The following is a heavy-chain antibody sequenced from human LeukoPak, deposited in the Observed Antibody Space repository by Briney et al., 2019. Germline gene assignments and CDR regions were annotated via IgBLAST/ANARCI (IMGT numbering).Heavy chain of an antibody. CDR2: ISSSTSHI. CDR3: VRDFWSGSSWFDP. CDR1: GFTFSSYN. D-gene: IGHD3-3*01. J-gene: IGHJ5*02. V-gene: IGHV3-21*01. Sequence: PGGSLRLSCAASGFTFSSYNMNWVRQAPGKGLEWVSSISSSTSHIYYADSVTGRFTISRDNAKNSLYLQMNSLRAEDTAVYYCVRDFWSGSSWFDPWGQGTLVTVSS.